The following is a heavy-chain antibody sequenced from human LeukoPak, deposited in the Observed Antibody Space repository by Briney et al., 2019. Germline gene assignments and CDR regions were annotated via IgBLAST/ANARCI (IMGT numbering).Heavy chain of an antibody. CDR3: AREGYYGSGSPPSLYFDY. CDR1: GFTLRNYV. CDR2: TSSDLNMK. D-gene: IGHD3-10*01. Sequence: TGGSLRLSCAASGFTLRNYVIHWVRQAPGKGLEWVAVTSSDLNMKLYADSVKGRFTISKDNSRSTLYLQMNSLRPEDTAIYYCAREGYYGSGSPPSLYFDYWGQGTLVTVSS. J-gene: IGHJ4*02. V-gene: IGHV3-30-3*01.